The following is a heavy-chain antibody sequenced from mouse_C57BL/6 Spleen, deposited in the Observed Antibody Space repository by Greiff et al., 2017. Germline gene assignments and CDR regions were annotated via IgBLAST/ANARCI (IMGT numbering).Heavy chain of an antibody. Sequence: VQLQQSGAELVRPGASVTLSCKASGYTFTDYEMHWVKQTPVHGLEWIGAIDPETGGTAYNQKFKGKAILTADKSSSTAYMELRSLTSEDSAVYYCTRRGLYCGEDAMDYWGQGTSVTVSS. CDR1: GYTFTDYE. V-gene: IGHV1-15*01. CDR3: TRRGLYCGEDAMDY. J-gene: IGHJ4*01. CDR2: IDPETGGT. D-gene: IGHD2-13*01.